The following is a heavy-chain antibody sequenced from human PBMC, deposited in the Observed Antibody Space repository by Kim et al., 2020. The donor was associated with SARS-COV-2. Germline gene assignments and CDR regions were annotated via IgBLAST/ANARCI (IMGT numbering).Heavy chain of an antibody. D-gene: IGHD5-12*01. CDR3: ARDPSGYDDAFDI. V-gene: IGHV1-46*03. CDR1: GFSLSSYY. CDR2: INPSGTT. J-gene: IGHJ3*02. Sequence: ASVKVSCKASGFSLSSYYIHWVRQAPGQGLEWMGIINPSGTTSFPQKFQGRVTMTRDTSTSTVYMELSSLRSEDTALYYCARDPSGYDDAFDIWGQGTMVTVSS.